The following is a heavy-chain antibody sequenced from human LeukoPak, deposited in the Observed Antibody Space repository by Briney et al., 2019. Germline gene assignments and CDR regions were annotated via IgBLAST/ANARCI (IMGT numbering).Heavy chain of an antibody. Sequence: ASVKVSCKASGYTFTSYDINWVRQATGQGLEWMGWMNPNSGNTGYAQKFQGRVTMTRNTSISTAYMELSSLRSEDTAVYYCATIHPSIAALDYWGQGTLVTVSS. J-gene: IGHJ4*02. CDR2: MNPNSGNT. CDR1: GYTFTSYD. CDR3: ATIHPSIAALDY. V-gene: IGHV1-8*01. D-gene: IGHD6-6*01.